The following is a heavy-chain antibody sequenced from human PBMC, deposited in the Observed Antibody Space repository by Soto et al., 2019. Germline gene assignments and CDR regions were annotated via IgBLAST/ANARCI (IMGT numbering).Heavy chain of an antibody. J-gene: IGHJ4*01. CDR2: IIPIFGTA. D-gene: IGHD1-1*01. CDR3: ARSGPDPCCSHDTCRVSDY. Sequence: SRVCQAPGQELEWMGWIIPIFGTANYAQKFQGRVTMTRDNSTSTAYMELSSLTSEDTAVYYCARSGPDPCCSHDTCRVSDYWG. V-gene: IGHV1-69*05.